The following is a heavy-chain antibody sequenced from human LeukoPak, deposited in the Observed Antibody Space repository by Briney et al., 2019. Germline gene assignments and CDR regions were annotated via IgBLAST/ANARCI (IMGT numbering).Heavy chain of an antibody. CDR2: IYYSGST. CDR1: GGSINSYY. J-gene: IGHJ4*02. Sequence: SETLSLTCTVSGGSINSYYWSWIRQPPGKELEWIGYIYYSGSTNYNPSLQSRVTMSVDTSKNQFSLQLSSVTAADTAVYYCARAPLDCSMDYWGQGTLVTVSA. D-gene: IGHD2-21*02. V-gene: IGHV4-59*01. CDR3: ARAPLDCSMDY.